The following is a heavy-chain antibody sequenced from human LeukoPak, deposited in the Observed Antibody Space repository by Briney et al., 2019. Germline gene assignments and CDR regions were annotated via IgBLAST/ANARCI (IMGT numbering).Heavy chain of an antibody. V-gene: IGHV4-38-2*02. CDR3: ARADHSMGDY. CDR1: GYSISSGYY. J-gene: IGHJ4*02. CDR2: IYPSGTT. D-gene: IGHD2/OR15-2a*01. Sequence: PSETLSLTCTVSGYSISSGYYWGWIRQPPGKGLEWIGNIYPSGTTYYNPSLKSRVTISVDTSKNQFSLKLSSVTAADTAVYYCARADHSMGDYWGQGTLVTVSS.